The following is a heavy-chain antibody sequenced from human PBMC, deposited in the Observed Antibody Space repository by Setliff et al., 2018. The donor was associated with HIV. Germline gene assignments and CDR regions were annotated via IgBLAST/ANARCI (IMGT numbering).Heavy chain of an antibody. Sequence: SETLSLTCSISGGSISSSAYYWTWIRQHPGRGLEWIGQIHYSGTTYYNPSLKSQFVISRDTFKNEFSLKVNSVTAADTAVYYCARETYYYYIDVWGRGTTVTVSS. V-gene: IGHV4-31*01. CDR2: IHYSGTT. CDR3: ARETYYYYIDV. CDR1: GGSISSSAYY. J-gene: IGHJ6*03.